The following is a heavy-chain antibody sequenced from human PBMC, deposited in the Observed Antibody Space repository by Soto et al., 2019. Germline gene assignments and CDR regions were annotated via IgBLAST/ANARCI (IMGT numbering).Heavy chain of an antibody. V-gene: IGHV5-51*01. Sequence: GESRKISCKSSGYSFTRNWIGWVRQMPGKGLEWMGIIYPGDSDTRYSPSFQGQVTISADKSISTAYLQWSSLKASDTAMYYCARHYSWGLNDYHNDVIDVSGLGTTVPLSS. CDR2: IYPGDSDT. D-gene: IGHD6-19*01. J-gene: IGHJ6*02. CDR3: ARHYSWGLNDYHNDVIDV. CDR1: GYSFTRNW.